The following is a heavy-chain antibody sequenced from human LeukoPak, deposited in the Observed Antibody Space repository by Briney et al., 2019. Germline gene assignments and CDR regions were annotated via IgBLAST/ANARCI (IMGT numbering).Heavy chain of an antibody. J-gene: IGHJ4*02. CDR2: ISGSGGST. D-gene: IGHD6-13*01. CDR3: AKDFEYSGYSSSNFDY. CDR1: GFTFSSYA. Sequence: GGSLRLSCAASGFTFSSYAMSWVRQAPGKGLEWVSGISGSGGSTYYADSVKGRFTISRDNSKNTLFLQMNSLRAEDAAVYYCAKDFEYSGYSSSNFDYWGQGTLVTVSS. V-gene: IGHV3-23*01.